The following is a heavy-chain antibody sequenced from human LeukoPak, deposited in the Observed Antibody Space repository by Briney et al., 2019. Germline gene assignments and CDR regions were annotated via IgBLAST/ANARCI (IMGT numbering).Heavy chain of an antibody. Sequence: SETLSLTCTVSGGYISSSSYYWGWIRQPPGKGLEWIGDIYYTGRTYYNSSLKSRLTVSIDTSKNQFSLNLASLTAADTAVYYCARRRYYDSTGYLDWGQGTLFTVSS. CDR3: ARRRYYDSTGYLD. CDR1: GGYISSSSYY. J-gene: IGHJ1*01. D-gene: IGHD3-22*01. V-gene: IGHV4-39*01. CDR2: IYYTGRT.